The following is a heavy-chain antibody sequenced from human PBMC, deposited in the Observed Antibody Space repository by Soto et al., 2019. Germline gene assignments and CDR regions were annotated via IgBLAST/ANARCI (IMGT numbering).Heavy chain of an antibody. CDR1: GFSLIPVGVG. CDR2: IYWDNDK. Sequence: SGPTLVNPTQTLTLTCTFSGFSLIPVGVGVGWIRQPPGKALEWVAVIYWDNDKRYNPSLNSRLSITKDTSRNQVVLTMTNMDPVDTGTYFCAHLTITYGGVIGLDAFDTWGQGTLVTVSS. D-gene: IGHD3-16*02. J-gene: IGHJ3*02. V-gene: IGHV2-5*02. CDR3: AHLTITYGGVIGLDAFDT.